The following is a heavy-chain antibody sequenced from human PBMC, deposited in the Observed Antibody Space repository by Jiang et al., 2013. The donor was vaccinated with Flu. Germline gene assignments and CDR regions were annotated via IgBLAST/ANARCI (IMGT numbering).Heavy chain of an antibody. Sequence: SGAEVKKPGSSVKVSCKASGGTFSSYAISWVRQAPGQGLEWMGRIIPILGIANYAQKFQGRVTITADKSTSTAYMELSSLRSEDTAVYYCARDSIAAVYDAFDIWGQGTMVTVSS. CDR1: GGTFSSYA. D-gene: IGHD6-13*01. V-gene: IGHV1-69*04. J-gene: IGHJ3*02. CDR3: ARDSIAAVYDAFDI. CDR2: IIPILGIA.